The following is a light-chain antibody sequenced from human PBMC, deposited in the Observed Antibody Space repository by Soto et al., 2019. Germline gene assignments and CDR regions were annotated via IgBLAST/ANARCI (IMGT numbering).Light chain of an antibody. Sequence: QAVVTQPPSVSGAPGQRVTISCTGSSSNIGAGYDVHWYQQLPGTAPKLLIYGNNNRPSGVPDRFSGSKSGTSASLAITGLQAEDEADYYYQSYDSSLSGYVFGTGTKLTVL. CDR1: SSNIGAGYD. CDR3: QSYDSSLSGYV. J-gene: IGLJ1*01. V-gene: IGLV1-40*01. CDR2: GNN.